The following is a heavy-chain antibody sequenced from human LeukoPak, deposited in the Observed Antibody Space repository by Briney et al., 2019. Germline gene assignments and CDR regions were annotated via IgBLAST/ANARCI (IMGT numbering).Heavy chain of an antibody. Sequence: GGSLRLSCAASGFTFKRYHMSWVRQAPGKGLEWVSSISGSGGNTYYADSVKGRFTISRDNSGNTLYLQMNSLRAEDTAVYYCGKYWSEVVAADWFDPSGQGTLVTVSS. V-gene: IGHV3-23*01. J-gene: IGHJ5*02. CDR3: GKYWSEVVAADWFDP. D-gene: IGHD2-15*01. CDR1: GFTFKRYH. CDR2: ISGSGGNT.